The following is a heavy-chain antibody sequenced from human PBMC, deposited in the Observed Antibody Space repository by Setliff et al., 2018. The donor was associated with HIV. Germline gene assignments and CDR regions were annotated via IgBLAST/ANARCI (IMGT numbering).Heavy chain of an antibody. CDR3: ASSTTVVTPFFDY. CDR2: IYYSGST. D-gene: IGHD4-17*01. V-gene: IGHV4-39*07. J-gene: IGHJ4*02. Sequence: TSETLSLTCTASGASISSSSYYWGWIRPPPGKGLEWIGSIYYSGSTYYNPSLKSRVTISVDTSKNPCSPKLSSVTAADTAVYYCASSTTVVTPFFDYWCQGTLVTVSS. CDR1: GASISSSSYY.